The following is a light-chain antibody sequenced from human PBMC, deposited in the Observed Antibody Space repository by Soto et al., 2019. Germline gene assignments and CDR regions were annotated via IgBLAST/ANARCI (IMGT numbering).Light chain of an antibody. V-gene: IGKV1-5*01. J-gene: IGKJ1*01. Sequence: DIQMTQSPATLSASVGDGVTITCRASQRISTWLAWYQQKPGKAPKLLISDASSLETGVPSRFSGSGSGTDFTLTISSLQSEDFAVYYCQQYGNWPWTFGQGTKVDIK. CDR1: QRISTW. CDR3: QQYGNWPWT. CDR2: DAS.